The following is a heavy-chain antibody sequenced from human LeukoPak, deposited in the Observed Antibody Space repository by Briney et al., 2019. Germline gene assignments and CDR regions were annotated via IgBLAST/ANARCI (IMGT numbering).Heavy chain of an antibody. J-gene: IGHJ4*02. D-gene: IGHD1-1*01. V-gene: IGHV3-9*01. Sequence: PGRSLRLSCAASGFTFDDYAMHWVRQAPGKGLEWVSGISWNSGSIGYADSVKGRFTISRDNAKNSLYLQMNSLRAEDTAVYYCAKENWNDGSYFDYWGQGTLVTVSS. CDR2: ISWNSGSI. CDR1: GFTFDDYA. CDR3: AKENWNDGSYFDY.